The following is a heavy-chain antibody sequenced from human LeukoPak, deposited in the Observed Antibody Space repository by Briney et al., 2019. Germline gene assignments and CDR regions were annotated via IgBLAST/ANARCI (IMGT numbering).Heavy chain of an antibody. CDR3: TAPNYDFWSGYHDPYSGY. CDR2: IKSKTDGGTT. Sequence: GGSLRLSCAASGFTFSSYAMSWVRQAPGKGLEWVGRIKSKTDGGTTDYAAPVKGRFTISRDDAKNTLYLQMNSLKTEDTAVYYCTAPNYDFWSGYHDPYSGYWGQGTLVTVSS. V-gene: IGHV3-15*01. J-gene: IGHJ4*02. D-gene: IGHD3-3*01. CDR1: GFTFSSYA.